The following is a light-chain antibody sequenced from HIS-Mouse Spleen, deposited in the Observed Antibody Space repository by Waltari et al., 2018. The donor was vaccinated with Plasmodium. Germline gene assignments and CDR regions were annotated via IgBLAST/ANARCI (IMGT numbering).Light chain of an antibody. CDR1: ALPNKY. V-gene: IGLV3-10*01. Sequence: SYQLTQPSSVSLSPGQTPRIICYGGALPNKYPYLYQQKSGQAPVLVIYEDSKRPPGIPERFSGSSSGTMATLTISGAQVEDEADYYCYSTDSSGNHRVFGGGTKLTVL. CDR3: YSTDSSGNHRV. CDR2: EDS. J-gene: IGLJ3*02.